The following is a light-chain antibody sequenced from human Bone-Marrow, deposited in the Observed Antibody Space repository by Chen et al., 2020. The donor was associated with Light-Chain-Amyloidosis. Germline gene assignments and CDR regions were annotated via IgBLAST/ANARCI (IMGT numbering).Light chain of an antibody. CDR1: GGSIASNY. CDR3: QSYDSASRV. V-gene: IGLV6-57*03. J-gene: IGLJ3*02. Sequence: NFMLTQPHSVVESPGKTVNISCNRSGGSIASNYVQWYQQRPGSAPTPVIYEDNQRPSGVPARFSASIDSSSNSSSLTISGLKTEDEADYYCQSYDSASRVFGGGTNLTVL. CDR2: EDN.